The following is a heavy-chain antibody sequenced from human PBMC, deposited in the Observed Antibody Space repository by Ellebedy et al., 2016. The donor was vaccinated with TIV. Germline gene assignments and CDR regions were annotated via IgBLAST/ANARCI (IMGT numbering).Heavy chain of an antibody. CDR3: AKEAHGTVVAGPSKFDY. Sequence: PSETLSLTCTVSGGSISSSSYYWGWVRQAPGKGLEWVSVIYSGGSTYYADSVKGRFTISRDKSKNTLYLQMNSLRAEDTAVYYCAKEAHGTVVAGPSKFDYWGQGTLVTVSS. D-gene: IGHD6-19*01. CDR1: GGSISSSSYY. CDR2: IYSGGST. V-gene: IGHV3-53*01. J-gene: IGHJ4*02.